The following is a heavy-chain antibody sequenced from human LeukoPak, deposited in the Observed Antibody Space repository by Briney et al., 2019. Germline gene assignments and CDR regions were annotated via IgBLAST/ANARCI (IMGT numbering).Heavy chain of an antibody. Sequence: ASVKVFCKASGYTFTDYYMLWMRQAPGQRLEWMGWINPNSGGTHFAQKFQGRVTMTSDTSISTAYMELISLTSDDTAVYFCARGPWQQPPPADLWGQGTLVTVSS. CDR1: GYTFTDYY. CDR2: INPNSGGT. D-gene: IGHD6-13*01. CDR3: ARGPWQQPPPADL. J-gene: IGHJ5*02. V-gene: IGHV1-2*02.